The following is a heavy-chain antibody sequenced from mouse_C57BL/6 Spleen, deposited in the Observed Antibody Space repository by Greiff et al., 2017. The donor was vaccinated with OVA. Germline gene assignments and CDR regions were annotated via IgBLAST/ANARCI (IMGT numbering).Heavy chain of an antibody. J-gene: IGHJ3*01. CDR2: ISYDGSN. CDR3: ARDYYGSSPAWFAY. V-gene: IGHV3-6*01. D-gene: IGHD1-1*01. Sequence: EVKLMESGPGLVKPSQSLSLTCSVTGYSITSGYYWNWIRQFPGNKLEWMGYISYDGSNNYNPSLKNRISITRATSKNQFFLKLNSVTTEDTATYSCARDYYGSSPAWFAYWGQGTLVTVSA. CDR1: GYSITSGYY.